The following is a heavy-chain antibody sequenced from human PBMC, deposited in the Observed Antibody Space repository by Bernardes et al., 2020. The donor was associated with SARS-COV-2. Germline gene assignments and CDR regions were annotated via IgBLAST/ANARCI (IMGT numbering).Heavy chain of an antibody. CDR3: AKDQGTGGYSYGWDY. CDR1: GFTVSSNY. Sequence: GGSLRLSCAASGFTVSSNYMSWVRQAPGKGLEWVSVIYSGGSTDYADSVKGRFTISRDNSKNTLYLQMNSLRAEDTAVYYCAKDQGTGGYSYGWDYWGQGTLVTVSS. D-gene: IGHD5-18*01. CDR2: IYSGGST. V-gene: IGHV3-53*01. J-gene: IGHJ4*02.